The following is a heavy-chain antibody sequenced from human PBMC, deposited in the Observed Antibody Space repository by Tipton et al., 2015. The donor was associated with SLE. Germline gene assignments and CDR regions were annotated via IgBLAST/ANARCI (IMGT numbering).Heavy chain of an antibody. D-gene: IGHD2-2*02. Sequence: PGLVKPSQTLSLTCAISGDSVSSNSAAWNWIRQSPSGGLEWLGRTYYMSKWYNDYAVSVKSRIIINPDTSKNQFSLQLTSVTPEDTAVYYCARGFLYDGFQVWGQGTLVTVSS. CDR1: GDSVSSNSAA. V-gene: IGHV6-1*01. CDR3: ARGFLYDGFQV. CDR2: TYYMSKWYN. J-gene: IGHJ1*01.